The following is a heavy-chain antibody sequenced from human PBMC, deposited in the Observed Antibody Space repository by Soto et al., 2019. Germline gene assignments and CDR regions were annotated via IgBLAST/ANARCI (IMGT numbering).Heavy chain of an antibody. CDR2: IYHAGSV. V-gene: IGHV4-38-2*01. J-gene: IGHJ6*02. CDR3: ARTFDYYGMDV. CDR1: GYSIGSGYY. Sequence: PSETLSLTCAVSGYSIGSGYYWARIRQSPGKGLEWIGSIYHAGSVYYNPSLNGRVALSMDTSKNHFSLKLTSVTAADTAVYYCARTFDYYGMDVWGQGXTVTVYS.